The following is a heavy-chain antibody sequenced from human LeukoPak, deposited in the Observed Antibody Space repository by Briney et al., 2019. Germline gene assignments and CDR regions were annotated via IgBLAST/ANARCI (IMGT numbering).Heavy chain of an antibody. V-gene: IGHV4-61*02. D-gene: IGHD2-21*01. Sequence: PSETLSLTCTVSGGSISSGSYYWSWIRQPAGKGLEWIGRIYTSGSTNYNPSLQGRVTISVDTSKNQFSLKLSSVTAADTAVYYCARDLSCGGDCYGDWFDPWGQGTLVTVSS. CDR1: GGSISSGSYY. CDR3: ARDLSCGGDCYGDWFDP. J-gene: IGHJ5*02. CDR2: IYTSGST.